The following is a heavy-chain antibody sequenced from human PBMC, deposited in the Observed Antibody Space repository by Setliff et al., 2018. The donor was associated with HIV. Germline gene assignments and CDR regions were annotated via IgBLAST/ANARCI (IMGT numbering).Heavy chain of an antibody. V-gene: IGHV4-39*01. J-gene: IGHJ4*02. Sequence: SETLSLTCTVSGGSISSSSHYWGWIRQSPGKGLEWIGSIYYSGGTYYSSSLKSRVTIFADTSKNQLSLKLRSVTAADTAVYYCARLGRGIAVAGTRIDYWGRGTLVT. CDR3: ARLGRGIAVAGTRIDY. CDR1: GGSISSSSHY. CDR2: IYYSGGT. D-gene: IGHD6-19*01.